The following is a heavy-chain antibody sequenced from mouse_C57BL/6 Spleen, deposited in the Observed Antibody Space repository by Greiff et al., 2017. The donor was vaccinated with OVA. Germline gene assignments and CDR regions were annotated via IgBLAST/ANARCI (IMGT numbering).Heavy chain of an antibody. D-gene: IGHD4-1*01. J-gene: IGHJ4*01. CDR2: INPKNGGT. Sequence: EVKLQQSGPELVKPGASVKISFKASGYTFTDYYMNWVKQSHGKSLEWIGDINPKNGGTSYNQKFKGKATLTVDKSSSTAYMELRSLTSEDSAVYYCARTGPYAMDYWGQGTSVTVSS. CDR1: GYTFTDYY. V-gene: IGHV1-26*01. CDR3: ARTGPYAMDY.